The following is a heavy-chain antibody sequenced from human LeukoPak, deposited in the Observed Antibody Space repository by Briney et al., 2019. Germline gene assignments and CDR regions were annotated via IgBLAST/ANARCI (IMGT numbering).Heavy chain of an antibody. J-gene: IGHJ4*02. CDR1: GGSISSYY. Sequence: SETLSLTCTVSGGSISSYYWSWIRQPPGKGLEWIGYIYYSGSTNYNPSLKSRVTISVDTSKNQFSLKLSSVTAADTAVYYCARDRGPSGYGYFDYWGQGTLVTVSS. CDR3: ARDRGPSGYGYFDY. V-gene: IGHV4-59*01. D-gene: IGHD5-12*01. CDR2: IYYSGST.